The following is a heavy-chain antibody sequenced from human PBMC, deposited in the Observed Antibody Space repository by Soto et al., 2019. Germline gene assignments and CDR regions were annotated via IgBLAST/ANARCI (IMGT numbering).Heavy chain of an antibody. D-gene: IGHD3-3*01. CDR3: AKDSSDYDFWSGYSLY. V-gene: IGHV3-30*18. Sequence: GGSLRLSCAASGFTFSSYGMHWVRQAPGKGLEWVAVISYDGSNKYYADSVKGRFTISRDNSKNTLYLQMNSLRAEDTAVYYCAKDSSDYDFWSGYSLYWGQGTLVTVSS. J-gene: IGHJ4*02. CDR2: ISYDGSNK. CDR1: GFTFSSYG.